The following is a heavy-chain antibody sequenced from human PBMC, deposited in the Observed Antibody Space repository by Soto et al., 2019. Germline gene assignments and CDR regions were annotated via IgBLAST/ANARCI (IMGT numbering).Heavy chain of an antibody. CDR2: IYYSGST. Sequence: PSETLSLTCTVSGDSISSSSYYWGWIRQPPGKGLEWIGSIYYSGSTYYNPSLKSRVTISVDTSKNHFSLKLSSVTAADTAVYYCARDLRGIQHPLDPWGQGTLVTVSS. J-gene: IGHJ5*02. CDR1: GDSISSSSYY. CDR3: ARDLRGIQHPLDP. D-gene: IGHD5-18*01. V-gene: IGHV4-39*02.